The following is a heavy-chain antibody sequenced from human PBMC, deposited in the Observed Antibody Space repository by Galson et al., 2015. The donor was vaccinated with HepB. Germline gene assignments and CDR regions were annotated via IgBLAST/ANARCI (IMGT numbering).Heavy chain of an antibody. CDR2: IKSKTDGGTT. V-gene: IGHV3-15*01. D-gene: IGHD3-9*01. CDR1: GFTFSNAW. J-gene: IGHJ4*02. Sequence: SLRLSCAASGFTFSNAWMSWVRQAPGKGLEWVGRIKSKTDGGTTDYAAPVKGRFTISRDDSKNTLYLQMNSLKTEDTAVYYCTTDMGLYDILTLLGVGVGAQQPLGGYWGQGTLVTVSS. CDR3: TTDMGLYDILTLLGVGVGAQQPLGGY.